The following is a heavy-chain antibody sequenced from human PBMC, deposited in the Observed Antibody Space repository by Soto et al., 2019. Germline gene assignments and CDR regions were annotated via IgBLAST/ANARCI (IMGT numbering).Heavy chain of an antibody. Sequence: EVQLVESGGGLVKPGGSLRLSCAASGFTFSSYSMNWVRQAPGKGLECVSSISSSSSYIYYADSVKGRFTISRDNAKNSLYLQMNSLRAEDTAVYYCASAQGDGYCSGGSCYSGDDYWGQGTLVTVSS. J-gene: IGHJ4*02. V-gene: IGHV3-21*01. CDR1: GFTFSSYS. D-gene: IGHD2-15*01. CDR3: ASAQGDGYCSGGSCYSGDDY. CDR2: ISSSSSYI.